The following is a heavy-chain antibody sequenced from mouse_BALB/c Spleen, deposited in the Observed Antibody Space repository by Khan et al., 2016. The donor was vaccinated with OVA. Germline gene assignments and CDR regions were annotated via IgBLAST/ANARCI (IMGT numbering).Heavy chain of an antibody. Sequence: QVQLQQSGAELVRPGVSVKISCKASGYTFTDYAMHWVKQRHAKSLEWIGVISTIYGDADYNQKFQGKASLTVDRSSSTVYMELARLTSEDSAIYYFVRGGKFAYWGQGTLVTVSA. D-gene: IGHD1-1*02. V-gene: IGHV1S137*01. CDR2: ISTIYGDA. CDR3: VRGGKFAY. J-gene: IGHJ3*01. CDR1: GYTFTDYA.